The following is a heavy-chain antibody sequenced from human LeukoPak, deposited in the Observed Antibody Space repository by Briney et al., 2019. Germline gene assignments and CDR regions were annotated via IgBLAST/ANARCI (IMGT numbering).Heavy chain of an antibody. J-gene: IGHJ3*02. D-gene: IGHD3-10*01. V-gene: IGHV4-34*01. CDR1: GGSLNDYL. CDR2: VGHSGTN. CDR3: ARELISSRAAFDT. Sequence: PSETLSLTCAVYGGSLNDYLWRWIRQPPGQGLEWLGEVGHSGTNNYNPSLKSRVTISVDTSKNQFSLKLTSVTAADTAVYYCARELISSRAAFDTWGQGTVVTVSS.